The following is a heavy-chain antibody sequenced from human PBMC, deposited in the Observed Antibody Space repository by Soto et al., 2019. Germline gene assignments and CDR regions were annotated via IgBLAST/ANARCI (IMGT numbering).Heavy chain of an antibody. D-gene: IGHD4-17*01. CDR3: AIGHDSRDYGAFDI. CDR1: GVSFSGYY. J-gene: IGHJ3*02. CDR2: INHSGST. Sequence: SETLSLTCAVYGVSFSGYYWNWILQPPGKELQWIGEINHSGSTNYNPSLKSRVTISVDTSKNQFSLKLSSVTAAATAVYYCAIGHDSRDYGAFDIWGQGTMVTVSS. V-gene: IGHV4-34*01.